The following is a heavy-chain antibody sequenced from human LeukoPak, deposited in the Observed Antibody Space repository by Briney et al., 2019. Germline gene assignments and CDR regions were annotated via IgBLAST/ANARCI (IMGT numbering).Heavy chain of an antibody. CDR2: INPSGGST. Sequence: GASVKVSCKASGYTFTSYYMHWVRQAPGQGLEWMGIINPSGGSTSSAQNYLGRLTLTRVMSTSTVYMELSSLRSEDTAVYSCARTPGSYSNYVSNWFDPWGQGTLVTVSS. D-gene: IGHD4-11*01. V-gene: IGHV1-46*01. CDR1: GYTFTSYY. CDR3: ARTPGSYSNYVSNWFDP. J-gene: IGHJ5*02.